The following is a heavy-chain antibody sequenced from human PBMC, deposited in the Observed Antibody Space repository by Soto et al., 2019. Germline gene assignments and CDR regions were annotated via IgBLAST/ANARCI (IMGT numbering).Heavy chain of an antibody. V-gene: IGHV1-69*13. D-gene: IGHD4-4*01. Sequence: SVKFSCKASGGTFSSYAISWVRQAPGQGLEWMGGIIPIFGTANYAQKFQGRVTITADESTSTAYMELSSLRSEDTAVYYCARVKGMTTVGVFDYWGQGTLVTVSS. CDR2: IIPIFGTA. CDR3: ARVKGMTTVGVFDY. J-gene: IGHJ4*02. CDR1: GGTFSSYA.